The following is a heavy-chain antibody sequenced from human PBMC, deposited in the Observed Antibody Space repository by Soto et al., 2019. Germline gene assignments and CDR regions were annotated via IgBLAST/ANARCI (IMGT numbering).Heavy chain of an antibody. D-gene: IGHD3-9*01. J-gene: IGHJ4*02. CDR3: APRRGDLLTGHDYFDY. V-gene: IGHV2-5*02. CDR1: GFSLNTRGVG. CDR2: ISWDGEK. Sequence: QITLKESGPTLVKPTQTLTLTCTFSGFSLNTRGVGVGWIRQPPGKALEWLALISWDGEKRYSPSLKSRLTITKDTSESQVVLTMTNMDPVDTATYYCAPRRGDLLTGHDYFDYWGQGTLVPVS.